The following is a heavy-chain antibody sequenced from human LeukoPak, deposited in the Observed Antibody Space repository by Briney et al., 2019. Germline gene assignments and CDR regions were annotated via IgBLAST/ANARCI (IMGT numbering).Heavy chain of an antibody. V-gene: IGHV4-39*01. Sequence: PSETLSLTCTVSDGSISSGGYYWSWIRQPPGEGLEWIGSIYYSGSTYYNPSLKSRVTISVDTSKNQFSLKLSPVTAADTAVYYCARNYGDYGSFDYWGQGTLVTVSS. CDR3: ARNYGDYGSFDY. J-gene: IGHJ4*02. CDR2: IYYSGST. D-gene: IGHD4-17*01. CDR1: DGSISSGGYY.